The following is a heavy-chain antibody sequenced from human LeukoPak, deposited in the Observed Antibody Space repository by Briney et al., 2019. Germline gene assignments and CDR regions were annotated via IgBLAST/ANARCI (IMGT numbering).Heavy chain of an antibody. J-gene: IGHJ3*02. CDR2: TYYRSKWYN. CDR1: GDSVSSNSAA. CDR3: AREVTYYYGSGSYYPAFDI. V-gene: IGHV6-1*01. Sequence: SQTLSPTCAISGDSVSSNSAAWNWIRQSPSRGLEWLGRTYYRSKWYNDYAVSVKGRITINPVTSKTQFSLQLNSVTLEDTAVYYCAREVTYYYGSGSYYPAFDIWGQGTMVTVSS. D-gene: IGHD3-10*01.